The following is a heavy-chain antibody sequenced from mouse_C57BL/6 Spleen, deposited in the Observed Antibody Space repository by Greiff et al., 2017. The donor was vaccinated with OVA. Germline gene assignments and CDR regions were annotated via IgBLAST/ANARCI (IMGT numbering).Heavy chain of an antibody. Sequence: VQLQESGPELVKPGASVKISCKASGYAFSSSWMTWVKQRPGKGLEWIGRIYPGDGDTNYNGKFKGKATLTADKSSSTAYMQLSSLTSEDSAVYFCARSGDGYYDYYVDYWGQGTTLTVSS. CDR2: IYPGDGDT. CDR3: ARSGDGYYDYYVDY. J-gene: IGHJ2*01. V-gene: IGHV1-82*01. CDR1: GYAFSSSW. D-gene: IGHD2-3*01.